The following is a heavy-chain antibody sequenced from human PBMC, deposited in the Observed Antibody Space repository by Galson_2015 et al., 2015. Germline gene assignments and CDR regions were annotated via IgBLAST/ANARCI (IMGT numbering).Heavy chain of an antibody. J-gene: IGHJ3*02. D-gene: IGHD2-2*01. CDR3: TTDRDEGYCSSCAFDI. CDR2: IKSKTDGGTT. V-gene: IGHV3-15*01. CDR1: GFTFSNAW. Sequence: SLRLSCAASGFTFSNAWMSWVRQAPGKGLEWVGRIKSKTDGGTTDYAAPVKGRFTISRDDSKNTLYLQMNSLKTEDTAVYCCTTDRDEGYCSSCAFDIWGQGTMVTVSS.